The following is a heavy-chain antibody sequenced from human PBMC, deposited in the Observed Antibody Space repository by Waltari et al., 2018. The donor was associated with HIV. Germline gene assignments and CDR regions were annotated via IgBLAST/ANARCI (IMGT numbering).Heavy chain of an antibody. J-gene: IGHJ6*02. Sequence: EVQLVESGGGLVQPGGSLRLSCDASGFTFSTYWMTWVRQAPGKGLEWLANIKQDGSEKYYADSVKGRFTVSRDNNKKSLYLQMSSLRAEDTAVYYCARDLKDYDFWSPVDVWGQGTTVTVSS. CDR3: ARDLKDYDFWSPVDV. D-gene: IGHD3-3*01. CDR1: GFTFSTYW. V-gene: IGHV3-7*01. CDR2: IKQDGSEK.